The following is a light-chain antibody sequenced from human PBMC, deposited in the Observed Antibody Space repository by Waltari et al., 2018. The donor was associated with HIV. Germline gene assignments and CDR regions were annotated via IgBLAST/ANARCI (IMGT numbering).Light chain of an antibody. CDR3: ALFTDDSTLL. V-gene: IGLV2-14*03. CDR2: DVD. J-gene: IGLJ2*01. Sequence: SAVTQPASVSGLPGQSLTISCTGDAHDLDVSTFVPWYQQHPGKLPILILYDVDSRASGIPARFSGSRSGHTASLNISGLRAEDEADYYCALFTDDSTLLFGGGTKVTVL. CDR1: AHDLDVSTF.